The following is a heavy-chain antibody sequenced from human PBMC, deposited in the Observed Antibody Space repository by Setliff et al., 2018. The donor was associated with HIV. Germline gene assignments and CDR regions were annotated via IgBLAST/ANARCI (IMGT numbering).Heavy chain of an antibody. D-gene: IGHD3-10*01. J-gene: IGHJ4*02. V-gene: IGHV4-38-2*02. CDR2: VYHSGST. Sequence: SETLSLTCTVSGFSISTGHYWGWVRQSPGKGLEWIGSVYHSGSTYYAASLKSRVTISVDTSKSQFSLKLTSVTAADTAVYYCARQPPLSALQVWFGDYWGQGILVTVSS. CDR1: GFSISTGHY. CDR3: ARQPPLSALQVWFGDY.